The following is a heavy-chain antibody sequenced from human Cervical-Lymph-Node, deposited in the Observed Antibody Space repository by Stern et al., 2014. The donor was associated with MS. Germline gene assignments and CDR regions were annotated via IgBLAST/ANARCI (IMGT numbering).Heavy chain of an antibody. Sequence: EVQLVESGGGLVQPGGSLRLSCEGSGYTFSRYWMHWVRPVPGKGLVWVSRIDEHGSRTDYADSVRGRFTISRDNARDTLYLQMHNLRVEDTALYYCIRDLAGVSSYWGQGALVTVSS. D-gene: IGHD5/OR15-5a*01. CDR1: GYTFSRYW. V-gene: IGHV3-74*02. CDR3: IRDLAGVSSY. CDR2: IDEHGSRT. J-gene: IGHJ4*02.